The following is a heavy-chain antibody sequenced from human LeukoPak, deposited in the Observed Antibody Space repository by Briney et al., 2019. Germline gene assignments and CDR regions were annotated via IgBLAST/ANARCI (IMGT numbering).Heavy chain of an antibody. CDR2: IYYSGST. CDR3: ARRNEDLIAAAGSDAFDI. J-gene: IGHJ3*02. CDR1: GGSISSSSSY. V-gene: IGHV4-39*01. Sequence: SETLSLTCTVSGGSISSSSSYWGWIRQPPGKGLEWMVSIYYSGSTYYNPSLKSRVTISVDTSKNQFSLKLSSVTAADTAVYYCARRNEDLIAAAGSDAFDIWGQGTMVTVSS. D-gene: IGHD6-13*01.